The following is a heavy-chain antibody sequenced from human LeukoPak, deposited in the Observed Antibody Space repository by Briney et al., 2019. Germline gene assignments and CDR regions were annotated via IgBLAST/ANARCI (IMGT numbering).Heavy chain of an antibody. D-gene: IGHD2-2*01. J-gene: IGHJ6*03. CDR3: ASTRENYYYYYYMDV. Sequence: ASVKVSCKGSGYTFTSYDINWVRQATGQGLEWMGWINPNSGDTGYTQKFQGRVTLTRNTPLSTAYMELSSLRSEDTAVYYCASTRENYYYYYYMDVWGKGTTVTVSS. V-gene: IGHV1-8*01. CDR2: INPNSGDT. CDR1: GYTFTSYD.